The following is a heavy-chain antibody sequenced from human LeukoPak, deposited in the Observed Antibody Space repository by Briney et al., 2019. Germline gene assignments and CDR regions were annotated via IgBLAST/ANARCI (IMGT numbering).Heavy chain of an antibody. CDR3: ARGADYGDSPY. CDR1: GYSISSGYY. CDR2: IYHSGST. V-gene: IGHV4-38-2*02. J-gene: IGHJ4*02. D-gene: IGHD4-17*01. Sequence: SETLSLTCTVSGYSISSGYYWGWIRQPPGQGLEWIGSIYHSGSTYYNPSLKSRVTISVDTSKNQFSLKLSSVTAADTAVYYCARGADYGDSPYWGQGTLVTVSS.